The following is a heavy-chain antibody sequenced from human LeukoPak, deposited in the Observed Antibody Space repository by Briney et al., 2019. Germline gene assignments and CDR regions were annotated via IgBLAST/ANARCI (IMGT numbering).Heavy chain of an antibody. CDR2: ISYDGSNE. Sequence: GGSLRLSCAASGFTFSDYYMSWIRQAPGKGLEWVAVISYDGSNENYADSVKGRFTISRDNSKNTLYLQMNSLRAEDTAVYYCAKDSSADDSSGYSYYFDYWGQGTLVTVSS. CDR1: GFTFSDYY. V-gene: IGHV3-30*18. D-gene: IGHD3-22*01. CDR3: AKDSSADDSSGYSYYFDY. J-gene: IGHJ4*02.